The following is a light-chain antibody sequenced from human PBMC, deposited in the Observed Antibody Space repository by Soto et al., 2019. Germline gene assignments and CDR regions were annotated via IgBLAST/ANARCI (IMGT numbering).Light chain of an antibody. CDR1: QGISSF. J-gene: IGKJ5*01. V-gene: IGKV1-9*01. CDR2: TAS. Sequence: DIQLTQSPSFLSASVGDRVTITCRASQGISSFLAWYQQKPGKAPKLLIHTASTLQSGVPSRFSGSGSGTEFTLTVSILQPEDFATYYCQQRHSYPVTFGQGTRLEI. CDR3: QQRHSYPVT.